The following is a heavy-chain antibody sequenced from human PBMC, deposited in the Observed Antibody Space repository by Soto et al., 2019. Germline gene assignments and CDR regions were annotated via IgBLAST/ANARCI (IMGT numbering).Heavy chain of an antibody. CDR3: ARGLDYGEETGYYGMDV. D-gene: IGHD4-17*01. CDR2: MNPNSGNT. J-gene: IGHJ6*02. CDR1: GYTFTSYD. V-gene: IGHV1-8*01. Sequence: GASVKVSCKASGYTFTSYDINWVRQATGQGLEWMGWMNPNSGNTGYAQKFQGRVTMTRNTSISTAYMELSSLRSEDTAVYYCARGLDYGEETGYYGMDVWGQGTTVTVSS.